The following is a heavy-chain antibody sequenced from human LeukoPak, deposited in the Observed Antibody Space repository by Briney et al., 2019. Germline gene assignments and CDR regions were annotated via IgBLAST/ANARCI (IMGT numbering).Heavy chain of an antibody. CDR1: GGSISIYY. J-gene: IGHJ6*03. Sequence: KPSETLSLTCSVSGGSISIYYWTWIRQAPGKGLEWIGYVYYSVSTNYNPSLKSRVSISQDTSKNQVSLKLSSVTAADTAVYYCARQESGPYHYMDVWGKGTTVTVSS. CDR2: VYYSVST. V-gene: IGHV4-59*08. CDR3: ARQESGPYHYMDV. D-gene: IGHD3-3*01.